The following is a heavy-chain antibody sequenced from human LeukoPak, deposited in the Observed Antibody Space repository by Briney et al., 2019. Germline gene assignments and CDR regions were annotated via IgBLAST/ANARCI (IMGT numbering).Heavy chain of an antibody. J-gene: IGHJ5*02. CDR3: ARRGRLVLRNWFDP. D-gene: IGHD6-6*01. Sequence: PGGSLRLSCAASGFTFSSYSMNWVRQAPGKGLEWVSSISSSSSYIYYADSVKGRFTISRDNAKNSLYLQMNSLRAEDTAVYYCARRGRLVLRNWFDPWGQGTLVTVSS. CDR1: GFTFSSYS. CDR2: ISSSSSYI. V-gene: IGHV3-21*01.